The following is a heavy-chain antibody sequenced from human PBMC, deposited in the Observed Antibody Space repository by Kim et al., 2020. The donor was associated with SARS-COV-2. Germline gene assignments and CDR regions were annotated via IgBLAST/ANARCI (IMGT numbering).Heavy chain of an antibody. V-gene: IGHV3-7*03. CDR3: VKVSIAALGADY. D-gene: IGHD2-21*01. CDR2: IKQDGTEK. Sequence: GGSLRLSCAASGFTFSDFWMTWVRQAPGKGLEWVANIKQDGTEKFYVDSVKGRFTISRVNAENSLYLQMNNLRAEDTAIYYCVKVSIAALGADYWGQGTLVTVSS. CDR1: GFTFSDFW. J-gene: IGHJ4*02.